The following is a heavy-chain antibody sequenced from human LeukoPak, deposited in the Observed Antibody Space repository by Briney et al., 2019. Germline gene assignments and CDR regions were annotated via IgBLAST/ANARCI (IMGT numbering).Heavy chain of an antibody. CDR2: ISSSSSYI. CDR1: GFTFSSYS. CDR3: ARGRPHGNDY. J-gene: IGHJ4*02. D-gene: IGHD4-23*01. V-gene: IGHV3-21*01. Sequence: GGSLRLSCAASGFTFSSYSMNWVRQAPGKGLEWVSSISSSSSYIYYADSVKGRFTISRDNAKNTLYLQMNSLRVEDTAVYYCARGRPHGNDYWGQGTLVTVSS.